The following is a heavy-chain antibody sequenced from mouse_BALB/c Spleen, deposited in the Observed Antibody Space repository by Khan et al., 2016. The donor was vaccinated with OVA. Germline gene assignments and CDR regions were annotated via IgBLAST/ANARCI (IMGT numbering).Heavy chain of an antibody. CDR3: ARRGYDYGRGALFAY. CDR1: GFSLANYS. D-gene: IGHD2-4*01. V-gene: IGHV2-2*02. J-gene: IGHJ3*01. Sequence: QVQLQQSGPGLVQPSQSLSITCTVSGFSLANYSVHWVRQSPGKGLEWLGVIWSAGSTDYNAAFMSRLTINKDNSRSHVFFKMNSLQPNDTAIDYCARRGYDYGRGALFAYWGQGTLVTVSA. CDR2: IWSAGST.